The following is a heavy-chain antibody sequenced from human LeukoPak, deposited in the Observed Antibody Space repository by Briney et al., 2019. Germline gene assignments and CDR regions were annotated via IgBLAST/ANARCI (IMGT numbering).Heavy chain of an antibody. CDR1: GGSISRCGYY. J-gene: IGHJ2*01. CDR3: ARDKGESNYDFWSGHPGPWYFDL. V-gene: IGHV4-31*03. Sequence: PSETLSLTCTVSGGSISRCGYYWSWIRQHPGKGLEWIGYIYYSGNTYYNPSLENRVSISVDTSKNQFSLRLSSVTAADTAVYYCARDKGESNYDFWSGHPGPWYFDLWGRGTLVTVSS. CDR2: IYYSGNT. D-gene: IGHD3-3*01.